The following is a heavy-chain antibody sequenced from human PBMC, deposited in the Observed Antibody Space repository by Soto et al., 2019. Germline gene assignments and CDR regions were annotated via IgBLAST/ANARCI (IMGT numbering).Heavy chain of an antibody. D-gene: IGHD2-15*01. CDR2: MHYSGHR. CDR3: ARVGGSNNGGCYGGFDP. CDR1: GDPITSGVFY. V-gene: IGHV4-31*03. Sequence: QVQLQESGPGLVKPSQTLSLTSTVSGDPITSGVFYWSWIRQFPGKALESIGYMHYSGHRPYNPSLRLRVCISVDTYKNQVVLTVTAETAADTGVYFCARVGGSNNGGCYGGFDPWGPGVLVTVSS. J-gene: IGHJ5*02.